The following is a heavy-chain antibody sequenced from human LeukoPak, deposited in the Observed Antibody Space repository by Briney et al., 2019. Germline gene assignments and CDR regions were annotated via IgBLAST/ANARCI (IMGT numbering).Heavy chain of an antibody. CDR3: ARDLDVATGDDYKYGMDV. V-gene: IGHV3-11*01. Sequence: GGSLRLSCVASGFTFSDYYMSWIRQAPGKGLEWLSYVTSTGRSIYYADSVRGRLTISRDNAKNPLYLQMNSLRAEDTAVYYCARDLDVATGDDYKYGMDVWGQGTTVTVSS. CDR2: VTSTGRSI. J-gene: IGHJ6*02. D-gene: IGHD6-13*01. CDR1: GFTFSDYY.